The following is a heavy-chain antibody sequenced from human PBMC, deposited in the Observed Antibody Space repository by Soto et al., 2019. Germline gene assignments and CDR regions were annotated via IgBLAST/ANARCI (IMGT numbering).Heavy chain of an antibody. Sequence: LSLTCTVSCGSISMSGYFLSWIRQHPGKGLEWIGYIYDSGSTYYNPSLKSRVSLSVDTSKNQFSLNLTSVTAADTAMYYCARSSRSYFDYWGQGTLVTVSS. CDR1: CGSISMSGYF. CDR2: IYDSGST. CDR3: ARSSRSYFDY. J-gene: IGHJ4*02. V-gene: IGHV4-31*03.